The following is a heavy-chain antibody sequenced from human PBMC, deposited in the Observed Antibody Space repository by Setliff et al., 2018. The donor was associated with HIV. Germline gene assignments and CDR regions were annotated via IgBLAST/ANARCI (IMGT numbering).Heavy chain of an antibody. CDR2: ISGYNGNT. D-gene: IGHD6-6*01. V-gene: IGHV1-18*01. Sequence: GASVKVSCKASGYTFTNYGISWVRQAPGQGLVWMGWISGYNGNTNYAQKFQGRVTMTTDTSTRTAYMELRSLRSDDTAVYYCARDSRSSIAPYNFDYWGQGTVVTVSS. J-gene: IGHJ4*02. CDR1: GYTFTNYG. CDR3: ARDSRSSIAPYNFDY.